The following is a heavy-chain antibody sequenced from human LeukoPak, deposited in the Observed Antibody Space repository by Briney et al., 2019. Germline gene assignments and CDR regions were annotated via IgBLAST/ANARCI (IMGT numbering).Heavy chain of an antibody. CDR2: IYYSGST. J-gene: IGHJ4*02. Sequence: SETLSLTCTVSGGSISSYYWSWIRQPPGKGLEWIGYIYYSGSTNYNPSLKSRVTMSVDTSKNQFSLKLSSVTAADTAVYYCARGNYYGSGSYYNFFPYWGQGTLVTVSS. CDR1: GGSISSYY. CDR3: ARGNYYGSGSYYNFFPY. D-gene: IGHD3-10*01. V-gene: IGHV4-59*12.